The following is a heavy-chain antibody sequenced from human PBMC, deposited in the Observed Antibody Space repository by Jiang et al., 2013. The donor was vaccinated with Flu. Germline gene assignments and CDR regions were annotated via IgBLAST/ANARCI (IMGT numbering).Heavy chain of an antibody. J-gene: IGHJ6*02. V-gene: IGHV2-70*11. CDR2: IDWDNEE. CDR3: ARTDSFSLSRYNYYYAMDV. Sequence: IRQPPGKALEWLARIDWDNEEYYSTSLKTRLTISKDTSKNQVVLTMTNMDPVDTATYYRARTDSFSLSRYNYYYAMDVWGQGTTVTVSS. D-gene: IGHD2-15*01.